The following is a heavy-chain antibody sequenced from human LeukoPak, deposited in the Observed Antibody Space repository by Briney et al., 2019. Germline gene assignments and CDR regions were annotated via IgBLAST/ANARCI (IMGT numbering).Heavy chain of an antibody. Sequence: GGSLRLSCAASGFTFGSYWMHWVRQTPGKGLVWVSRITSDASTTNYADSVKGRFSISRDNAKNTLYLQMNSLRAEDTAVYYCASNVGGYNYDAFDLWGQGTMVTVSS. D-gene: IGHD5-24*01. CDR3: ASNVGGYNYDAFDL. CDR1: GFTFGSYW. J-gene: IGHJ3*01. V-gene: IGHV3-74*01. CDR2: ITSDASTT.